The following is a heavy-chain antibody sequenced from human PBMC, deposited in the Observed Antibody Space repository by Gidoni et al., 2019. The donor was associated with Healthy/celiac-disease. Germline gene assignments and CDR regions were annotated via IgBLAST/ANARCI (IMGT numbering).Heavy chain of an antibody. CDR1: GGSISSSSYY. J-gene: IGHJ4*02. CDR3: ARHYLARGHFDY. CDR2: IYYSGST. Sequence: QLQLQESGPGLVKPSETLSLTCTVSGGSISSSSYYWGWIRQPPGKGLEWIGSIYYSGSTYYNPSLKSRVTISVDTSKNQFSLKLSSVTAADTAVYYCARHYLARGHFDYWGQGTLVTVSS. D-gene: IGHD3-10*01. V-gene: IGHV4-39*01.